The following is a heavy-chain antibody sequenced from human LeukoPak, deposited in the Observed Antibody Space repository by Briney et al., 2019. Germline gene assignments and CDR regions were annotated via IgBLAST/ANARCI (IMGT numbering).Heavy chain of an antibody. CDR3: AIHRPRTSLAVAGTGDY. D-gene: IGHD6-19*01. V-gene: IGHV3-23*01. Sequence: GGSLRLSCAASGFTFSNYAMSWVRQAPGKGLEWVSTITGGGRGTYYVDSVKGRFTISRDNSKNTLYLQMNSLRAEDTAVYFCAIHRPRTSLAVAGTGDYWGQGTLVTVSS. CDR2: ITGGGRGT. J-gene: IGHJ4*02. CDR1: GFTFSNYA.